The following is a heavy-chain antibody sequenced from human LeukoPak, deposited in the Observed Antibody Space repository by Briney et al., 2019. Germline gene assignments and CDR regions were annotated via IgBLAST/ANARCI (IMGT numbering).Heavy chain of an antibody. CDR1: GFTFSSYS. V-gene: IGHV3-21*01. D-gene: IGHD5-12*01. Sequence: GGSLRLSCAASGFTFSSYSMNWVRQAPGKGLEWVSSISSISSYIYYADSVKGRFTISRDNAKNSLYLQMNSLRAEEKAVYYCALVATHNVWAFDYWGQGTLVTVSS. J-gene: IGHJ4*02. CDR3: ALVATHNVWAFDY. CDR2: ISSISSYI.